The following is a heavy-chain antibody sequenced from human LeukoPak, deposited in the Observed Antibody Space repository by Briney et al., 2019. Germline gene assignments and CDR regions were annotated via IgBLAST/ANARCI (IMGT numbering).Heavy chain of an antibody. V-gene: IGHV4-61*01. CDR2: IYYSGST. Sequence: SETQSLTCTVSGGSVSSNIYYWNWIRQPPGKGLEWIGYIYYSGSTNYNPSLKSRVTISVDTSKNQFSLKLTSLTAADTAVYYCAREDSSGYLGYWGQGNLGTVSS. D-gene: IGHD3-22*01. CDR1: GGSVSSNIYY. CDR3: AREDSSGYLGY. J-gene: IGHJ4*02.